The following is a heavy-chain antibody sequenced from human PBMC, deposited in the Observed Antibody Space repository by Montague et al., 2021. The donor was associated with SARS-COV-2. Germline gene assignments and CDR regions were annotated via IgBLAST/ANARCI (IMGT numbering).Heavy chain of an antibody. CDR1: GDSISSGGYF. Sequence: SETLSLTCTVSGDSISSGGYFWGWIRQPPGKGLEWIASIHIGGTSYLNPSLKSRVTISIDSSKNQFSLNVTSVTAADTAVYFCARSRDWYLGNWGQGTLATVSS. CDR2: IHIGGTS. J-gene: IGHJ4*02. D-gene: IGHD3-9*01. CDR3: ARSRDWYLGN. V-gene: IGHV4-39*07.